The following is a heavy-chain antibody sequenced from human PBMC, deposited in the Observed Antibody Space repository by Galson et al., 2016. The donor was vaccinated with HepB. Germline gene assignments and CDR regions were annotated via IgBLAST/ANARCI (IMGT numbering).Heavy chain of an antibody. CDR3: ASSVRGSGSPPGGY. V-gene: IGHV3-53*01. D-gene: IGHD3-10*01. CDR1: GFTFSDWD. J-gene: IGHJ4*02. Sequence: SLRLSCAASGFTFSDWDFHWVRQAPGKGLEWVSVIYSGGSTYYADSVKGRFTISRDNSKNTLYLQMYSLGAEDTAIYYCASSVRGSGSPPGGYWGQGILVTVSS. CDR2: IYSGGST.